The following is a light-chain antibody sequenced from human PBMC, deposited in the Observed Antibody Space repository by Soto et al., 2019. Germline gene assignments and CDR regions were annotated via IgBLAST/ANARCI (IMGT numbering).Light chain of an antibody. J-gene: IGKJ4*01. V-gene: IGKV3-20*01. CDR1: QSVSSSY. CDR3: QQYGSSTT. CDR2: GAS. Sequence: EIVLTQSPGTLSLSPGERATLSCSASQSVSSSYLAWYQQKPGQAPRLRIYGASSRATGIPDRFSGSGSGTDFTLTSSTLEPEDFAVYYCQQYGSSTTFGGGTKVEIK.